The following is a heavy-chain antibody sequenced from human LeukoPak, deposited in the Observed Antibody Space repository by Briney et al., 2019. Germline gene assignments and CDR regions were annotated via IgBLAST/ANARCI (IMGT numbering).Heavy chain of an antibody. CDR3: AKGGESSSAGVY. CDR1: GYTFTSYG. J-gene: IGHJ4*02. V-gene: IGHV1-18*01. Sequence: GASVKVSCKAAGYTFTSYGISWVRQAPGQGREWMGWISAYNGNTNYAQKLQGRVTMTTDTSTSTAYMELRSLRSDNTVVDYCAKGGESSSAGVYWGQGTLVTVSS. CDR2: ISAYNGNT. D-gene: IGHD6-13*01.